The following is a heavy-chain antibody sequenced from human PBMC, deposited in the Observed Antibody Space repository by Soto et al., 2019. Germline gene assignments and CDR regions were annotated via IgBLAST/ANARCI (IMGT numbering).Heavy chain of an antibody. J-gene: IGHJ2*01. CDR2: IYHSGSN. D-gene: IGHD3-22*01. V-gene: IGHV4-4*02. Sequence: QVQLQESGPGLVKPSGTLSLTCAVSGGSISSSNWWSWVRQPPGKGLGWVGEIYHSGSNNYNPSLKSRVTISVDKSQNQFSLKLSSVTDADTAVYYCARGGRDSSGYYWDWYFDLWGRGTLVTVSS. CDR3: ARGGRDSSGYYWDWYFDL. CDR1: GGSISSSNW.